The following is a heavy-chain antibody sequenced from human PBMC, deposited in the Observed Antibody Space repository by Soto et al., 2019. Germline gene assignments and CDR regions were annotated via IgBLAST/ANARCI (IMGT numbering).Heavy chain of an antibody. Sequence: ASVKVSWKASGYTLTSYGISWVRQAPGKGLEWMGWISAYNGNTNYAQKLQGRVTMTTDTSTSTAYMELRSLRSDDTAVYYCARGQTYYDFWSGYLSPCHYYYYCMDVWGQGTTVTVSS. D-gene: IGHD3-3*01. J-gene: IGHJ6*02. CDR3: ARGQTYYDFWSGYLSPCHYYYYCMDV. CDR2: ISAYNGNT. CDR1: GYTLTSYG. V-gene: IGHV1-18*01.